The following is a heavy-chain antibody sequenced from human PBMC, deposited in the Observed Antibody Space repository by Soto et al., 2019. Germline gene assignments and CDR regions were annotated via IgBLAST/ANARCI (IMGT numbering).Heavy chain of an antibody. J-gene: IGHJ1*01. CDR1: GGSISSSSYY. Sequence: PSETLSLTCTVSGGSISSSSYYWGWIRHPPGKGLEWIGSIYYSGSTYYNPSLKSRVTISVDTSKNQFSLKLSSVTAADTAVYYCARRPARGYSGYDLSWGQGTLVTVSS. CDR3: ARRPARGYSGYDLS. V-gene: IGHV4-39*01. CDR2: IYYSGST. D-gene: IGHD5-12*01.